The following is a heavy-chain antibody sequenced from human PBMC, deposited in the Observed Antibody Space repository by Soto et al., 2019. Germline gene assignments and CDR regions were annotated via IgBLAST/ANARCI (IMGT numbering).Heavy chain of an antibody. J-gene: IGHJ4*02. CDR3: AGDRGDSIEY. D-gene: IGHD2-21*02. Sequence: PSETLSLTCAVSSGSIDNVYWWSWVRQSPGKGLEWIGETSHDGVTNYNPSLRGRVTISVDTSTKQFSLKLTSVTAADTAFYYCAGDRGDSIEYWGQGIQVTVSS. CDR2: TSHDGVT. CDR1: SGSIDNVYW. V-gene: IGHV4-4*02.